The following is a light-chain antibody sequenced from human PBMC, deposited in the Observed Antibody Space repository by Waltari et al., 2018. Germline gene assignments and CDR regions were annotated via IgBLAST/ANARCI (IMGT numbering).Light chain of an antibody. CDR1: SSDVGAYNY. CDR3: ASYAGSNNLV. CDR2: EVS. V-gene: IGLV2-8*01. J-gene: IGLJ3*02. Sequence: QSALTQPPSASGSPGQSVTISCTGTSSDVGAYNYVSWYQQHPGKAPKLMIYEVSKRPSGVPDRSSGSKSGNTASLTVSGLQAEDEADYYCASYAGSNNLVFGGGTKLTVL.